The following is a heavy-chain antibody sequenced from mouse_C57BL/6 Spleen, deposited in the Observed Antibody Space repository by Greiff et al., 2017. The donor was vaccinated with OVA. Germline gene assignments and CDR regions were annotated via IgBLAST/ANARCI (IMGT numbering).Heavy chain of an antibody. J-gene: IGHJ3*01. CDR3: ARIYYDYDGPWFAY. V-gene: IGHV1-42*01. D-gene: IGHD2-4*01. CDR2: INPSTGGT. CDR1: GYSFTGYY. Sequence: VQLKESGPELVKPGASVKISCKASGYSFTGYYMNWVKQSPEKSLEWIGEINPSTGGTTYNQKFKAKATLTVDKSSSTAYMQLKSLTSEDSAVYYCARIYYDYDGPWFAYWGQGTLVTVSA.